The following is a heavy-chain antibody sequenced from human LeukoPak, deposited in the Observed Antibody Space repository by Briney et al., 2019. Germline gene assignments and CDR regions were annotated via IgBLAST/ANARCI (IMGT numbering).Heavy chain of an antibody. Sequence: GRSLRLSCAASGFTFVDHAMHWVRQAPGKGLEWVSGITWSGGTMGYADSVKGRFTISRDHSKDTLYLQMNSLTAADTAVYYCAKYPRPDWRYYYYYMDFWGKGTRVTVSS. CDR1: GFTFVDHA. J-gene: IGHJ6*03. CDR3: AKYPRPDWRYYYYYMDF. D-gene: IGHD1-14*01. V-gene: IGHV3-9*01. CDR2: ITWSGGTM.